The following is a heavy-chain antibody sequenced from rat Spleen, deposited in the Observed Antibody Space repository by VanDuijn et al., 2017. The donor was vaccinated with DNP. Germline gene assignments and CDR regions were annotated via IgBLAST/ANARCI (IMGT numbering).Heavy chain of an antibody. CDR2: IGYDGDSN. D-gene: IGHD1-11*01. J-gene: IGHJ2*01. CDR3: TKAGGYSPWYFDY. CDR1: GFSFRDYD. Sequence: EVQLVESGGGLVQPGRSLRLSCVASGFSFRDYDMAWVRQAPAKGLEWVAYIGYDGDSNYNGDSVKGRFTISRDNAKSTLYLQMDSLRSEGTATYYCTKAGGYSPWYFDYWGQGVMVTVSS. V-gene: IGHV5-20*01.